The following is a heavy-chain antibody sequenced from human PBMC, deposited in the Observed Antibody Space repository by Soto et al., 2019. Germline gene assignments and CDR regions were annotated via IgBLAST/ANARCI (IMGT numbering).Heavy chain of an antibody. V-gene: IGHV1-69*13. D-gene: IGHD6-13*01. J-gene: IGHJ5*02. Sequence: ASVKVSCKASGGTFSSYAISWVRQAPGQGLEWMGGIIPIVGTANYAQKLQGRVTITADESTSTAYMELSSLRSEDTAVYYCARVASSSWYWFDPWGQGTLVTVSS. CDR1: GGTFSSYA. CDR2: IIPIVGTA. CDR3: ARVASSSWYWFDP.